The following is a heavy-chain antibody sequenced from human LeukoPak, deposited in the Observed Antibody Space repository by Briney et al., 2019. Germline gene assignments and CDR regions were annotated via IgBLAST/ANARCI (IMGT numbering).Heavy chain of an antibody. CDR1: GGTFSSYA. CDR2: ISAYNGNT. J-gene: IGHJ4*02. V-gene: IGHV1-18*01. Sequence: ASVKVSCKASGGTFSSYAISWVRQAPGQGLEWMGWISAYNGNTNYAQKLQGRVTMTTDTSTSTAYMELRSLRSDDTAVYYCARDRPPSYYYDSSGPGDYWGQGTLVTVSS. CDR3: ARDRPPSYYYDSSGPGDY. D-gene: IGHD3-22*01.